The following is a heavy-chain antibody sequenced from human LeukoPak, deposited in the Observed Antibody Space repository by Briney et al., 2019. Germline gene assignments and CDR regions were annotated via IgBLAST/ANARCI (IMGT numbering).Heavy chain of an antibody. J-gene: IGHJ6*04. D-gene: IGHD3-22*01. CDR1: GFTFSSYG. CDR2: ISYDGSNK. Sequence: GGSLRLSCAASGFTFSSYGMHWVRQAPGKGLEWVAVISYDGSNKYYADSVKGRFTISRDNSKNTLYLQMNSLRAEDTAVYYCAKGQYYYDSSGYLDVWGKRTTVTVSS. V-gene: IGHV3-30*18. CDR3: AKGQYYYDSSGYLDV.